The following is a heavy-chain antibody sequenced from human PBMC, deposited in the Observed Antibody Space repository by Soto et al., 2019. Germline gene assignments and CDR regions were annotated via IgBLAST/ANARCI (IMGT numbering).Heavy chain of an antibody. CDR3: ARDGGGESSGSTHYYYYGMDV. J-gene: IGHJ6*02. D-gene: IGHD3-22*01. V-gene: IGHV3-48*02. CDR2: ISSSSPI. Sequence: HPGGSLRLSCAASGFSFSTFSVNWVRQAPGKGLEWVSYISSSSPIYYADSVKGRFTISRDNAKNSVYLQMDSLRDEDTAVYYCARDGGGESSGSTHYYYYGMDVWGRGTPVTVSS. CDR1: GFSFSTFS.